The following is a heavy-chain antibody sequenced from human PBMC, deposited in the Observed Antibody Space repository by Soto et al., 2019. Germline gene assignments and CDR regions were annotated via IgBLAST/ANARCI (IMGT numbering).Heavy chain of an antibody. J-gene: IGHJ6*02. Sequence: GGSLRLSCAASGFTFSSYGMHWVRQAPGKGLEWVAVISYDGSNKYYADSVKGRFTISRDNSKNTLYLQMNSLRAEDTAVYYCAKDVVVVPAAAYYYYGMDVWGQGTTVTV. CDR1: GFTFSSYG. CDR2: ISYDGSNK. D-gene: IGHD2-2*01. V-gene: IGHV3-30*18. CDR3: AKDVVVVPAAAYYYYGMDV.